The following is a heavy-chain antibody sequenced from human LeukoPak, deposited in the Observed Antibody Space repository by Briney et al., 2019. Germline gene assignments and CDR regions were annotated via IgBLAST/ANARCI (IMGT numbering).Heavy chain of an antibody. CDR1: GGTFSSYA. Sequence: GASVKVSCKASGGTFSSYAISWVRQAPGQGLEWMGGIIPIFGTANYAQKFQGRVTITADESTSTAYMELSSLRSEDTAVYYCASDAYYYDSGGYYYWGQGTLVTVSS. D-gene: IGHD3-22*01. CDR3: ASDAYYYDSGGYYY. CDR2: IIPIFGTA. V-gene: IGHV1-69*13. J-gene: IGHJ4*02.